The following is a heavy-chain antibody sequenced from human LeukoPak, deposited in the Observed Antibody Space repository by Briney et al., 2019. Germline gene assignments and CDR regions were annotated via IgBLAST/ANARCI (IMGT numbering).Heavy chain of an antibody. V-gene: IGHV4-59*08. Sequence: SETLSLTCTVSGGSISSYYWSWIRQPPGKGLEWIGYIYYSGSTNYNPSLKSRVTISVDTSKNQFSLKLSSATAADTAVYYCASMSGSYYFDYWGQGTLVTVSS. D-gene: IGHD3-10*02. J-gene: IGHJ4*02. CDR2: IYYSGST. CDR3: ASMSGSYYFDY. CDR1: GGSISSYY.